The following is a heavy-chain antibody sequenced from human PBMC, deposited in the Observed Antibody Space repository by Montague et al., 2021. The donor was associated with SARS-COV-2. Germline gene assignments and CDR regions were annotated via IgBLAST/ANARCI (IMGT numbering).Heavy chain of an antibody. CDR3: ARVGIGFGQWLGNYYYYGMDV. V-gene: IGHV4-34*01. Sequence: SETLSLTCAVYGGSFSGYYWSWIRQPPGKGLEWIGEINHSGSTNYNPSLKSRVTISVDTSKNQFSLKLSSVTAADTAVYYCARVGIGFGQWLGNYYYYGMDVWGQGTTVTVSS. J-gene: IGHJ6*02. CDR2: INHSGST. D-gene: IGHD6-19*01. CDR1: GGSFSGYY.